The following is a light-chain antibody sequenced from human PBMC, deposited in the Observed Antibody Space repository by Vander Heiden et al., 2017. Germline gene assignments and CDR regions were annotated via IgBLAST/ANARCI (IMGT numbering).Light chain of an antibody. Sequence: SLLPQPPSVSGAPGQTVTDCCTGGSSNIGAGYDVRWYQQLPGTAAKLLIDGNSNRPAGVPDRFSGSKSGTSASLAITGLQAEDEADYYCQSYDSSLSGWVFGGGTKLTVL. CDR1: SSNIGAGYD. CDR2: GNS. V-gene: IGLV1-40*01. CDR3: QSYDSSLSGWV. J-gene: IGLJ3*02.